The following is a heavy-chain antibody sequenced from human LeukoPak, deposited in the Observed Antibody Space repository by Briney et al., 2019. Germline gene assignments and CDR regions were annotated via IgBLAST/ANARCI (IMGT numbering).Heavy chain of an antibody. V-gene: IGHV3-23*01. Sequence: GGSLRLSCAASGFTFSSYAMSWVRQAPGKGLEWVSAISGSGGSTYYADSVKGRFTISRDNSKNTLYLQMNSLRAEDTAVYYCARDPGLLWFGELYPLDYWGQGTLVTVSS. CDR3: ARDPGLLWFGELYPLDY. CDR1: GFTFSSYA. J-gene: IGHJ4*02. D-gene: IGHD3-10*01. CDR2: ISGSGGST.